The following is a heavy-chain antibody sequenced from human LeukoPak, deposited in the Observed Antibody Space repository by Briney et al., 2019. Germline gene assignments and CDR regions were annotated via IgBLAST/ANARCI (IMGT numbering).Heavy chain of an antibody. CDR1: GGNFRNYA. J-gene: IGHJ4*02. Sequence: SVKVSCKASGGNFRNYAVSWVRQAPGQGLEWMGRIIPMFDTQNHAQKFQGRVTIFADKSTGTVYMDLNSLTSDDTAVYYCATESHYYLDDWGQGTLVTVSS. V-gene: IGHV1-69*06. D-gene: IGHD3-10*01. CDR3: ATESHYYLDD. CDR2: IIPMFDTQ.